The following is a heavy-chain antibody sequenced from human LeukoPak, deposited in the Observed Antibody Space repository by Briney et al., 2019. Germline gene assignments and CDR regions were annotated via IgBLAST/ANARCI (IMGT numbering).Heavy chain of an antibody. V-gene: IGHV3-33*01. D-gene: IGHD3-10*01. CDR2: IWYDGSNK. J-gene: IGHJ6*02. CDR3: ARTRSSRMVRGALHYYGMDV. CDR1: GFTFSSYG. Sequence: PGGSLRLSCAASGFTFSSYGMHWVRQAPGKGLEWVAVIWYDGSNKYYADSVKGRFTISRDNSKNTLYLQMNSLRAEDTAVYYCARTRSSRMVRGALHYYGMDVWGQGTTVTVSS.